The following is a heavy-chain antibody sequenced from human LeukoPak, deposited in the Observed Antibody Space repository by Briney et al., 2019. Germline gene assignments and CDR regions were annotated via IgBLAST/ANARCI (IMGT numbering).Heavy chain of an antibody. V-gene: IGHV3-23*01. D-gene: IGHD3-10*02. CDR2: ISSTGGST. J-gene: IGHJ6*04. Sequence: GGSLRLSCAASGLTFSNYVMSWVRQAPGKGLEWVSIISSTGGSTYYADSVKGRFTISRDNAKNSLYLQMNSLRAEDTAVYYCAELGITMIGGVWGKGTTVTISS. CDR3: AELGITMIGGV. CDR1: GLTFSNYV.